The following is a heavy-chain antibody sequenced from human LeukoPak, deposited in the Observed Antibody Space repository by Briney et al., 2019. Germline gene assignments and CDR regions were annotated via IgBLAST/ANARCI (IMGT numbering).Heavy chain of an antibody. J-gene: IGHJ6*03. V-gene: IGHV4-4*07. CDR1: GGSISSYY. D-gene: IGHD2-2*01. Sequence: SETLSLTCTVSGGSISSYYWSWIRQPAGKGLEWIGRIYSSGSTTYNPSLKSRVTMSVDTSKNQFSLKVSSVTAADTAVYYCAREVVVPAATRYYYYYYYMDVWGKGTTVTVSS. CDR2: IYSSGST. CDR3: AREVVVPAATRYYYYYYYMDV.